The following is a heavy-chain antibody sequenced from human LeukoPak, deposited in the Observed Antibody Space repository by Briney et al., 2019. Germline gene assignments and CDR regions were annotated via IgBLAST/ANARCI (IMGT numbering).Heavy chain of an antibody. CDR2: INHSGST. D-gene: IGHD2-2*01. V-gene: IGHV4-34*01. CDR1: GGSFSGYY. J-gene: IGHJ5*02. Sequence: SETLSLTCAVYGGSFSGYYWSWIRQPPGKGLEWIGEINHSGSTNYNPSLKSRVTISVDTSKNQFSLKLSSVTAADTAVCYCAIHIVVVPDAKKKNWFDPWGQGTLVTVSS. CDR3: AIHIVVVPDAKKKNWFDP.